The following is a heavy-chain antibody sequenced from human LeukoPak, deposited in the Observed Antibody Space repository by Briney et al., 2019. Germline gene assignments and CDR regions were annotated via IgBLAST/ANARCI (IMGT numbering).Heavy chain of an antibody. CDR3: ARGRHYYDRPYYFDY. CDR2: INPNSGGT. CDR1: GYTFTGYY. J-gene: IGHJ4*02. Sequence: ASVKVSCKAPGYTFTGYYMHWVRQAPGQGLEWMGWINPNSGGTNYAQKFQGRVTMTRDTSISTAYMELSRLRSDDTAVYYCARGRHYYDRPYYFDYWGQGTLVTVSS. V-gene: IGHV1-2*02. D-gene: IGHD3-22*01.